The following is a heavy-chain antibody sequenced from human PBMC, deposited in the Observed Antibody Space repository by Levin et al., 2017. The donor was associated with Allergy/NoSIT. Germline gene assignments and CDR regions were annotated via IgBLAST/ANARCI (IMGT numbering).Heavy chain of an antibody. CDR3: TTDQVVVAATLPAYGMDV. V-gene: IGHV3-15*01. CDR1: GFTFSNAW. Sequence: GGSLRLSCAASGFTFSNAWMSWVRQAPGKGLEWVGRIQSKTDGGTTDYAAPVKGRFTISRDDSKNTLYLQMNSLKTEDTAVYYCTTDQVVVAATLPAYGMDVWGQGTTVTVSS. CDR2: IQSKTDGGTT. J-gene: IGHJ6*02. D-gene: IGHD2-15*01.